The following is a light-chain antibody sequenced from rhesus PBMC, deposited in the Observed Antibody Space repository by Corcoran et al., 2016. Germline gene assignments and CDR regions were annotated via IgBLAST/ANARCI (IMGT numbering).Light chain of an antibody. Sequence: DIQMTQSPSSLSASVGDRVTITCRASQDISNNLAWYQQKPGTVPKLLIYQASTLETGIQSRFSGSGVGKGFTLTISSLQPEDFATYYCQHGYGIPFTFGPGTKLDIK. CDR1: QDISNN. CDR2: QAS. V-gene: IGKV1-25*01. J-gene: IGKJ3*01. CDR3: QHGYGIPFT.